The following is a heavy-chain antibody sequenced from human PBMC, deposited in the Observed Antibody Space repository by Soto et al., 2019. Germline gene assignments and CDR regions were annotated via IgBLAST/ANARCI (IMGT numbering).Heavy chain of an antibody. J-gene: IGHJ4*02. CDR3: ARQVRSPSYFDY. V-gene: IGHV4-61*01. Sequence: QVQLQESGPGLVRPSETLSLTCPVFGASVSSGLYYWSWIRQPPGKGLEYIGYIYYTGITNYNPSLKSRVIISIDTSKNQFSLNLYSVTAADTAMYYCARQVRSPSYFDYWGQGTLVTVSS. CDR1: GASVSSGLYY. CDR2: IYYTGIT.